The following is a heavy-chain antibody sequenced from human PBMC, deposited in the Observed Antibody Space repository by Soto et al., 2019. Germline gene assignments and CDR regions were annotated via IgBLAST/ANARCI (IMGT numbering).Heavy chain of an antibody. Sequence: QVQLVESGGGVVQPGRSLRLSCAASGFTFSSYGMHWVRQAPGKGLEWVAVIWYDGSNKYYADSVKGRFTISRDNSKNTLYLQMNSLRAEDTAVYYCARDLYSSGWYDYWGQGTLVTVSS. CDR2: IWYDGSNK. CDR3: ARDLYSSGWYDY. D-gene: IGHD6-19*01. V-gene: IGHV3-33*01. J-gene: IGHJ4*02. CDR1: GFTFSSYG.